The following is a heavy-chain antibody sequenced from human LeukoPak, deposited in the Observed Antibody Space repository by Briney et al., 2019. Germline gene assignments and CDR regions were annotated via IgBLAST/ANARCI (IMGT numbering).Heavy chain of an antibody. J-gene: IGHJ5*02. CDR3: ARPIAAAGTDNHWFDP. Sequence: PSETLSLTCTVSGGPISSSSYYWGWIRQPPGKGLEWIGSIYYSGSTYYNPSLKSRVTISVDTSKNQFSLKLSSVTAADTAVYYCARPIAAAGTDNHWFDPWGQGTLVTVSS. D-gene: IGHD6-13*01. CDR1: GGPISSSSYY. CDR2: IYYSGST. V-gene: IGHV4-39*01.